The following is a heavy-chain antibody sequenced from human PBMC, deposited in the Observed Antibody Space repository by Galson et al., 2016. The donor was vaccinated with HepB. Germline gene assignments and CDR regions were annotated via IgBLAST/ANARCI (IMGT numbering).Heavy chain of an antibody. CDR1: GGAFNGYY. CDR3: ARTGSSLVRGDRGMAFDY. J-gene: IGHJ4*02. CDR2: INHSEST. V-gene: IGHV4-34*01. D-gene: IGHD3-10*01. Sequence: SETLSLTCAVSGGAFNGYYWSWIRQSPNKGLEWIGDINHSESTNYNPSLKSRTTVSIDTSKKQFSMKLTSVTAADTAVYYCARTGSSLVRGDRGMAFDYWAQGTLVTVSS.